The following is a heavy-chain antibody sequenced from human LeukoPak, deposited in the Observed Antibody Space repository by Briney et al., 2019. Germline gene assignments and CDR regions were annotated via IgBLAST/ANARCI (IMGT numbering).Heavy chain of an antibody. CDR1: GYTFTGYY. V-gene: IGHV1-2*02. J-gene: IGHJ3*02. CDR2: INPNSGGT. D-gene: IGHD6-13*01. Sequence: ASVKVSCKASGYTFTGYYMHWVRQAPGQGVEWMGWINPNSGGTNYAQKFQGRVTMTRDTSISTAYMELSRLRSDDTAVYYCARVAAGTRGAFDIWGQGTMVTVSS. CDR3: ARVAAGTRGAFDI.